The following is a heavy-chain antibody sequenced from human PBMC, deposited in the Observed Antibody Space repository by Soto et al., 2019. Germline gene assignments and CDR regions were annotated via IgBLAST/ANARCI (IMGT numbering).Heavy chain of an antibody. V-gene: IGHV3-21*01. CDR3: ARDLLGYCSGGSCPDY. J-gene: IGHJ4*02. CDR2: ISSSSSYI. CDR1: GFTFSNYN. Sequence: GGSLRLSCAASGFTFSNYNMNWVRQAPGKGLEWVSSISSSSSYIYYADSVKGRFTISRDNAKNSLYLQMNSLRAEDTAVYYCARDLLGYCSGGSCPDYWGQGTLVTVSS. D-gene: IGHD2-15*01.